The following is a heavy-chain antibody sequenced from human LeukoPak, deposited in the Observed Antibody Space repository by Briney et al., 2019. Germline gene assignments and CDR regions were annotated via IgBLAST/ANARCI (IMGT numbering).Heavy chain of an antibody. J-gene: IGHJ6*03. CDR2: IIPIFGTA. D-gene: IGHD3-22*01. V-gene: IGHV1-69*05. CDR3: ARDLGYYDTRYQKTLYYMDV. CDR1: GGTFSSYA. Sequence: SVKVSCKASGGTFSSYAISWVRQAPGQGLEWMGGIIPIFGTANYAQKFQGRVTITTDESTSTAYMELSSLRSEDTAVYYCARDLGYYDTRYQKTLYYMDVWGKGTTVTVSS.